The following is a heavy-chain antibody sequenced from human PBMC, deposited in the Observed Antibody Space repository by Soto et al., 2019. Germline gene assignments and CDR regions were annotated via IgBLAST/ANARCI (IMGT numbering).Heavy chain of an antibody. CDR2: ISAYNGNT. D-gene: IGHD3-22*01. J-gene: IGHJ3*02. V-gene: IGHV1-18*01. Sequence: ASLKVSCKSSGYTFTSYGISWVRQASGQGLEWMGWISAYNGNTNYAQKLQGRVTMTTDTSTSTAYMELRSLRSDDTAVYYCATIFYDSNGNNALDIWGQGTMVTVSS. CDR1: GYTFTSYG. CDR3: ATIFYDSNGNNALDI.